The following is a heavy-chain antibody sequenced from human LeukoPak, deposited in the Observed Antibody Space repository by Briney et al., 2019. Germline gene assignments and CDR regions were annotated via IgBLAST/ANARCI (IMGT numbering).Heavy chain of an antibody. V-gene: IGHV3-21*04. CDR2: ITSASNYI. J-gene: IGHJ6*03. CDR3: AKAEPYYDFWSGYYTGNYYYYMDV. D-gene: IGHD3-3*01. CDR1: GFTFSAYT. Sequence: GGSLRLSCAASGFTFSAYTMNWVRQAPGKGLEWVSSITSASNYIDYADSVKGRFTISRDNSKNTLYLQMNSLRAKDTAVYYCAKAEPYYDFWSGYYTGNYYYYMDVWGKGTTVTVSS.